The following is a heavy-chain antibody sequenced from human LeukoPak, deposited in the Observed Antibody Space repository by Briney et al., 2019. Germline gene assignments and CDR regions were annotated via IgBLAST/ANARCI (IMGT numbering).Heavy chain of an antibody. D-gene: IGHD5-12*01. CDR2: IIPIFGTA. CDR3: ARDLKGSGYADY. CDR1: GGTLSSYA. Sequence: SVKVSCKASGGTLSSYAISWVRQAPGQGPEWMGGIIPIFGTANYAQKFQGRVTITADESTSTAYMELSSLRSEDTAVYYCARDLKGSGYADYWGQGTLVTVSS. V-gene: IGHV1-69*01. J-gene: IGHJ4*02.